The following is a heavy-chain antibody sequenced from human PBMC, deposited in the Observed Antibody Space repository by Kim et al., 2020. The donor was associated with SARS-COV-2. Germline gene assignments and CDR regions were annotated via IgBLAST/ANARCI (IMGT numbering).Heavy chain of an antibody. J-gene: IGHJ4*02. D-gene: IGHD1-26*01. CDR3: ARHLVSGSPLIDY. V-gene: IGHV5-51*01. Sequence: YSPSFQGQVTISADKSISTAYLQWSSLKASDTAMYYCARHLVSGSPLIDYWGQGTLVTVSS.